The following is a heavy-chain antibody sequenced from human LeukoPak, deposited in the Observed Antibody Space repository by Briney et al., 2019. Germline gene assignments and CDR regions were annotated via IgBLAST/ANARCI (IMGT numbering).Heavy chain of an antibody. CDR2: ISYDGSNK. Sequence: GGSLRLSCAASGFTFSSYWMSWVRQAPGKGLEWVAVISYDGSNKYYADSVKGRFTISRDNSKNTLYLQMNSLRAEDTAVYYCAKDRGYWYFDLWGRGTLVTVSS. CDR1: GFTFSSYW. J-gene: IGHJ2*01. CDR3: AKDRGYWYFDL. V-gene: IGHV3-30*18. D-gene: IGHD3-16*01.